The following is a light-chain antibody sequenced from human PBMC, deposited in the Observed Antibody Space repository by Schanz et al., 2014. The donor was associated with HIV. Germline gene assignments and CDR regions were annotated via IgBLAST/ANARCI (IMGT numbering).Light chain of an antibody. V-gene: IGKV3-20*01. CDR1: QSVSGF. J-gene: IGKJ1*01. Sequence: EIVLTQSPGTLSLSPGERATLSCRASQSVSGFLAWYQQKPGQAPRLLIYGASTRATGIPDRFSGSASGTDFTLTISRLEPEDFAVYYCQQYATSSWTFGQGTKVEIK. CDR2: GAS. CDR3: QQYATSSWT.